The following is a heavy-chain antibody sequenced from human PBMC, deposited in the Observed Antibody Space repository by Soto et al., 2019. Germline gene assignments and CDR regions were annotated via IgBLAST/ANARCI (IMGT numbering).Heavy chain of an antibody. J-gene: IGHJ6*02. D-gene: IGHD6-13*01. CDR2: ISCDGSNK. Sequence: PGGSLRLSCAASGFTFSSYGMHWVRQAPGKGLEWVAVISCDGSNKYYADSVKGRFTISRDKSKNRVDLQINSLRAEDTAVYYCAKVIAVAGKKDPYYYYYYGMDVWGQGTTVTVSS. CDR1: GFTFSSYG. V-gene: IGHV3-30*18. CDR3: AKVIAVAGKKDPYYYYYYGMDV.